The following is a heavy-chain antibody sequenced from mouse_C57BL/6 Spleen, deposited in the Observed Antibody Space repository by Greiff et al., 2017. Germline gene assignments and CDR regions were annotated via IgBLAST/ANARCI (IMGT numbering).Heavy chain of an antibody. Sequence: EVQVVESGGGLVQPKGSLKLSCAASGFTFNTYAMHWVRQAPGKGFEWVARIRSKSSNYATYYADSVKDRVTISRDDSQSMLYLQMNNLKTEDTAMYYSVGEGYGFDYWGQGTTLTVST. CDR1: GFTFNTYA. V-gene: IGHV10-3*01. CDR3: VGEGYGFDY. CDR2: IRSKSSNYAT. D-gene: IGHD3-1*01. J-gene: IGHJ2*01.